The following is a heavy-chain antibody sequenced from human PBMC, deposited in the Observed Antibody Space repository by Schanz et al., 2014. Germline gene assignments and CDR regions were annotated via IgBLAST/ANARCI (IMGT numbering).Heavy chain of an antibody. CDR2: ISSGGGST. CDR3: ANNWNLDY. V-gene: IGHV3-23*04. J-gene: IGHJ4*02. CDR1: GFTASSHS. Sequence: EVQLVESGGGLVKPGGSLRLSCGVSGFTASSHSMNWVRQAPGKGLLWVSSISSGGGSTYYADSVKSRFTISRDNSKTTVYLQMNSLRAEDTAVYYCANNWNLDYWGQGTLVTVSS. D-gene: IGHD1-20*01.